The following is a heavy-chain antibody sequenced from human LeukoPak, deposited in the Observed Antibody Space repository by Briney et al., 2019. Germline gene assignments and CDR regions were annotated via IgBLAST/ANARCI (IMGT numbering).Heavy chain of an antibody. V-gene: IGHV3-73*01. D-gene: IGHD4-11*01. CDR1: GFTFSGSA. J-gene: IGHJ4*02. Sequence: GGSLKLSCAASGFTFSGSAMHWVRQASGKGLEWVGRIRSKANSYATAYAASVKGRFTISRDDSKNTACLQMNSLKTEDTAVYYCTIGAVTTDYWGQGTLVTVSS. CDR2: IRSKANSYAT. CDR3: TIGAVTTDY.